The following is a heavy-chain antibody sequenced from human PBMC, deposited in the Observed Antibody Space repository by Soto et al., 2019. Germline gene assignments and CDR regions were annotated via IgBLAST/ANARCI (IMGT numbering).Heavy chain of an antibody. V-gene: IGHV2-5*01. D-gene: IGHD2-8*02. CDR1: GFSLSTSGEG. CDR3: AHRLGASSTGGAFNI. J-gene: IGHJ3*02. CDR2: IYWNDDK. Sequence: QITLKESGPTLVKPTQTLTLTCTFSGFSLSTSGEGVGWIRQPPGEALEWLAVIYWNDDKRYSPCLRSRVTITEDTSKNQVVLTMINMDPVDTATYYCAHRLGASSTGGAFNIWGQGTMVTVSS.